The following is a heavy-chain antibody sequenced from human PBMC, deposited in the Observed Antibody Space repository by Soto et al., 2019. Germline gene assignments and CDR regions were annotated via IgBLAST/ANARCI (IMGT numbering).Heavy chain of an antibody. CDR2: IYPGDSDT. Sequence: GESLKISCKGSGYSFTSYWIGWVRQMPGKGLEWMGIIYPGDSDTRYSPSFQGQVTISADKSISTAYLQWSSLKASDTAMYYCASHPYSSGSNDAFDIWGQGTMVTVSS. D-gene: IGHD6-19*01. V-gene: IGHV5-51*01. CDR3: ASHPYSSGSNDAFDI. CDR1: GYSFTSYW. J-gene: IGHJ3*02.